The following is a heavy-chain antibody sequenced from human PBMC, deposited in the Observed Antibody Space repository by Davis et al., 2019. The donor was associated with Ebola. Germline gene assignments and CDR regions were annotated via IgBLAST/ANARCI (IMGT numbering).Heavy chain of an antibody. V-gene: IGHV4-39*01. CDR3: ARRRTYSNQEGNWFDP. J-gene: IGHJ5*02. D-gene: IGHD4-11*01. CDR2: IYYSGST. CDR1: GGSISTSSYY. Sequence: SETLSLTCTVSGGSISTSSYYWGWIRQPPGKGLEWIGNIYYSGSTFYNSSLKSRVTISVDTSRSQFSLKLTSVTAADTAVYYCARRRTYSNQEGNWFDPWGQGTLVTVSS.